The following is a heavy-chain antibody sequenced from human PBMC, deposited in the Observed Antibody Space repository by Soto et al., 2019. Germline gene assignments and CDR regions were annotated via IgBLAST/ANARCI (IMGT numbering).Heavy chain of an antibody. CDR2: IIPIFGTA. V-gene: IGHV1-69*01. CDR1: GGTFRSYA. D-gene: IGHD5-12*01. Sequence: QVQLVQSGAEVKKPWSSVKVSCKASGGTFRSYAISWVRQAPGQGLEWMGGIIPIFGTANYAQKFQGRVTINADESPSTVYMELSSVRSGDTALYYCARHQADGYNRDAFDICGQGTMFTVSS. CDR3: ARHQADGYNRDAFDI. J-gene: IGHJ3*02.